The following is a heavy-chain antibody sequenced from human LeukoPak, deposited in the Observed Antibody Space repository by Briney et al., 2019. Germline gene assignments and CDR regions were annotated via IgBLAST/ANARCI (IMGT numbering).Heavy chain of an antibody. J-gene: IGHJ2*01. V-gene: IGHV3-66*01. D-gene: IGHD4-17*01. CDR2: IYSGGRT. CDR1: GFTVSSNY. Sequence: GGSLRLSCAASGFTVSSNYMSWVRQAPGKGLEWVSVIYSGGRTYYADSVKGRFTISRDNSKNTLYLQMSSLRAEDTAVYYCARGVTTGNWYFDLWGRGTLVTVSS. CDR3: ARGVTTGNWYFDL.